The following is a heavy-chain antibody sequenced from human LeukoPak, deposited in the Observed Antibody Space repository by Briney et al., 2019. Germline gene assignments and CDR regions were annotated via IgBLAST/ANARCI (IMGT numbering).Heavy chain of an antibody. CDR2: INHSGST. Sequence: SEPLSLACAVYGGSFSGYYWSWIRQPPGKGLEWIGEINHSGSTNYNPSLKSRVTISVDTSKNQFSLKLSSVTAADTAVYYCARALAAAGTGAYYYYYGMDVWGQGTTVTVSS. CDR1: GGSFSGYY. D-gene: IGHD6-13*01. V-gene: IGHV4-34*01. J-gene: IGHJ6*02. CDR3: ARALAAAGTGAYYYYYGMDV.